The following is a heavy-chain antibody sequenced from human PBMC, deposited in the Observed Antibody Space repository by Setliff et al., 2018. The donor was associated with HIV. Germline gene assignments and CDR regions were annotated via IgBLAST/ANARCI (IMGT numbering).Heavy chain of an antibody. CDR3: AREVRVAAAGLGY. CDR2: INVDSGNT. CDR1: GFTFTNYA. D-gene: IGHD6-13*01. V-gene: IGHV1-3*03. J-gene: IGHJ4*02. Sequence: ASVKVSCKASGFTFTNYAIHWVRQAPGQRLEWMGWINVDSGNTKYLQDLQGRVTITKDRAASTAYMEVSNLNSEDMAVYYCAREVRVAAAGLGYWGQGTLVTVSS.